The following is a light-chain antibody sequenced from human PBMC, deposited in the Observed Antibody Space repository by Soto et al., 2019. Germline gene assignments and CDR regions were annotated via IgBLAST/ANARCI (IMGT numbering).Light chain of an antibody. V-gene: IGKV1-5*01. Sequence: DIQMTQSPSTLSPSVGDRVTITCRASQNIVNWLAWYQQKPGRAPKILIYGASTLERGVPSRFSGSGSGTEFTLTITTLRPDVFAIYYAKKYNNTFFTFGKGTRLEIK. CDR2: GAS. CDR3: KKYNNTFFT. J-gene: IGKJ5*01. CDR1: QNIVNW.